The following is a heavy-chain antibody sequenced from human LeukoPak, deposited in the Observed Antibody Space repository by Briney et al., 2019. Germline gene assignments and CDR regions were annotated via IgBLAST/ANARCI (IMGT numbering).Heavy chain of an antibody. CDR1: GFTFSSYA. V-gene: IGHV3-64*01. CDR2: ISSNGGST. CDR3: ASLSKGGWYDY. J-gene: IGHJ4*02. D-gene: IGHD6-19*01. Sequence: GGSLRLSCAASGFTFSSYAMHWVRQAPGKGLEYVSAISSNGGSTYYANSVKGRFTISRDNSKNTLYLQMGSLRAEDMAVYYCASLSKGGWYDYWGQGTLATVSS.